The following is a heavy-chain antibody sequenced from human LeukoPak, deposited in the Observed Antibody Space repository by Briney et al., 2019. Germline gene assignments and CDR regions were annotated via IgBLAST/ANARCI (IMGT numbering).Heavy chain of an antibody. CDR3: TRGPPNWGYDF. CDR2: MSPNSGNT. V-gene: IGHV1-8*01. CDR1: GYIFTSYD. Sequence: ASVKVSCKASGYIFTSYDINWVRQATGQRLEWLGWMSPNSGNTGYAQNFQGKVTMTRSTASSTAYMELSSLKSDDTAVYYCTRGPPNWGYDFWGQGTLVTVSS. D-gene: IGHD3/OR15-3a*01. J-gene: IGHJ4*02.